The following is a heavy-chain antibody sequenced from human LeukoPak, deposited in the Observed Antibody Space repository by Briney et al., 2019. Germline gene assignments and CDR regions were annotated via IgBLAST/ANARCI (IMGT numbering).Heavy chain of an antibody. V-gene: IGHV4-38-2*02. CDR2: IYYSGST. D-gene: IGHD2-2*01. CDR1: GYSISSGYY. CDR3: ARTTRSSWYARTRAYFDY. Sequence: SETLSLTCTVSGYSISSGYYWGWIRPPPGKGLEWIGTIYYSGSTYYNPSLKSRVTISLDTSKSQFSLTLSSVTAADTAVYYCARTTRSSWYARTRAYFDYWGQGTLVTVSS. J-gene: IGHJ4*02.